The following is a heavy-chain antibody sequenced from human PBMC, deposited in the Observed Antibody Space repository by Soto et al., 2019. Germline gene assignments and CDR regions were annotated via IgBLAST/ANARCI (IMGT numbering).Heavy chain of an antibody. J-gene: IGHJ4*02. CDR2: IVPTYRTA. CDR3: ARDSGAKLSSS. Sequence: GASVKVSCKASGGTFSSYRINWVRQAPGQGLEWVGGIVPTYRTADYAQKFQGRVTITADESARTAYLEVRSLKSQDTAVYYCARDSGAKLSSSWGQGTLVTVSS. CDR1: GGTFSSYR. V-gene: IGHV1-69*13. D-gene: IGHD6-13*01.